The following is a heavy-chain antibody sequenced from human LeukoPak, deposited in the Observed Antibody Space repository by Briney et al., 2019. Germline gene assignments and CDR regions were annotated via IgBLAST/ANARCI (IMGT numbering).Heavy chain of an antibody. CDR2: MSNFDGDT. CDR3: VRARGCSNCVLTDGFDS. CDR1: GRLFTSYG. D-gene: IGHD6-13*01. V-gene: IGHV1-18*01. Sequence: ASVKVSCKASGRLFTSYGIAWVRQPPGEGLEWVGWMSNFDGDTKVAENLQGRVTLTTDSSTSTAYMVLTNLKFDDTAVYYCVRARGCSNCVLTDGFDSWGQGTKVTVSS. J-gene: IGHJ3*01.